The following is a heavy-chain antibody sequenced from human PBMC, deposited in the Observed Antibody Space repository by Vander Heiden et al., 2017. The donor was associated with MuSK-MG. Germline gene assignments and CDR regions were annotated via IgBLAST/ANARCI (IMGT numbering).Heavy chain of an antibody. CDR3: ARRITTSGWYRDDS. D-gene: IGHD6-19*01. CDR2: ISHSGST. J-gene: IGHJ4*02. V-gene: IGHV4-59*01. Sequence: QVQLQESGPGLVKPSETLSLTCSVSGGSISDFYWSWIRQPPGKGLEWIGYISHSGSTSYNPSLESRVTISIDTSRTQFFLDMRSVTTADPAIYYCARRITTSGWYRDDSWGQGALVTVSS. CDR1: GGSISDFY.